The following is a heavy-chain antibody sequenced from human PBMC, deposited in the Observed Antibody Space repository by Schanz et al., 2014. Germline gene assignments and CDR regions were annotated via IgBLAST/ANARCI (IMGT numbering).Heavy chain of an antibody. CDR3: ARAQGVIRLYYGVDV. V-gene: IGHV3-30*14. CDR2: ISPNGVTI. J-gene: IGHJ6*02. Sequence: QVQLVESGGGVVQPGRSLRLSCAASGFNFSNYDIHWVRQAPGKGLEWVAHISPNGVTIYYADSVKGRFTISRDNSMNTVYLQMNSLRSDDAAVYYCARAQGVIRLYYGVDVWGQGTTVTVSS. CDR1: GFNFSNYD. D-gene: IGHD3-10*01.